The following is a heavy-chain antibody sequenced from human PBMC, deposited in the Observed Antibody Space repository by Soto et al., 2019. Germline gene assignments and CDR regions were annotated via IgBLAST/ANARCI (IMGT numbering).Heavy chain of an antibody. D-gene: IGHD1-26*01. CDR3: ARGVGRYGSNLDY. J-gene: IGHJ4*02. Sequence: QVQLQESGPGLVKPSETLSLTCTVSGGSISSYCWRWVRQPPGEGLEWIANICNSGGTNYNPALKWRVVISVDTSRNQFSLKLSSVTAADTAVYYWARGVGRYGSNLDYWGQGTLVTVSS. V-gene: IGHV4-59*01. CDR1: GGSISSYC. CDR2: ICNSGGT.